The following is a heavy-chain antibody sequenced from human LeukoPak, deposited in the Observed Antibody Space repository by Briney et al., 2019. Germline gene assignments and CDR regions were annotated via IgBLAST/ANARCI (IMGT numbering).Heavy chain of an antibody. CDR2: IIPIFGTA. CDR1: GGTFSSYA. Sequence: GASVEVSCKASGGTFSSYAISWVRQAPGQGLEWMGGIIPIFGTANYAQKFQGRVTITADESTSTAYMELSSLRSDDTAVYYCARDLAPPNYGDYYIDYWGQGTLVTVSS. V-gene: IGHV1-69*13. CDR3: ARDLAPPNYGDYYIDY. D-gene: IGHD4-17*01. J-gene: IGHJ4*02.